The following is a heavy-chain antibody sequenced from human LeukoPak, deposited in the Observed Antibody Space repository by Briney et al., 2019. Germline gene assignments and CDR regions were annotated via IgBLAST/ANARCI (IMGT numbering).Heavy chain of an antibody. J-gene: IGHJ5*02. CDR2: NNPPSGST. CDR1: GYPSSGFH. Sequence: SETLSHTCAVSGYPSSGFHRSWIRRTPGKRLELFGENNPPSGSTTYHPSLKSRVTISEDTSKNQFSLKLSTVTAADTAVYYCARRPKLNDYRRNWFDPWGQGTLVTVSS. D-gene: IGHD4/OR15-4a*01. CDR3: ARRPKLNDYRRNWFDP. V-gene: IGHV4-34*01.